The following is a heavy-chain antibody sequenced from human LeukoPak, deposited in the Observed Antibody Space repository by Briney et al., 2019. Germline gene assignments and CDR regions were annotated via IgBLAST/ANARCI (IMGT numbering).Heavy chain of an antibody. D-gene: IGHD5-12*01. CDR2: INPSDSST. Sequence: ASVKVSCKASGYTFTNYPMHWVRQAPGQGLEWMGIINPSDSSTNYAQRFRGRVTLTSDTPTSTVYMDLSSLRSEDTAVYFCARDDVVAGPFYYYGMDVWGQGTMVTVSS. J-gene: IGHJ6*02. V-gene: IGHV1-46*01. CDR1: GYTFTNYP. CDR3: ARDDVVAGPFYYYGMDV.